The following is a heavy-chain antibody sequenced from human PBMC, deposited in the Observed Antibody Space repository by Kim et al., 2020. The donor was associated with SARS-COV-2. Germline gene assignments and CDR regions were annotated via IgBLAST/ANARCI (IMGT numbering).Heavy chain of an antibody. V-gene: IGHV4-39*01. D-gene: IGHD3-9*01. J-gene: IGHJ5*02. CDR2: IYYGGST. Sequence: SETLSLTCTVSGGSISSSYYYWGWIRQPPGKGLQWIGSIYYGGSTYYNPSLKSRVTISVDTSKNQFSLKLSSVTAADTALYYCARQSNILTGSASYNWFDPWGQGTLVTVSS. CDR3: ARQSNILTGSASYNWFDP. CDR1: GGSISSSYYY.